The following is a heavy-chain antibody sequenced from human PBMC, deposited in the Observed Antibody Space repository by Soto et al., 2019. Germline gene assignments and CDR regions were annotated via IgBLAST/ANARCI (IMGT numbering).Heavy chain of an antibody. D-gene: IGHD2-15*01. CDR1: GIPFRSYT. CDR3: ARDRGYDAHDYYYNAMDV. J-gene: IGHJ6*02. CDR2: IRGFSPYT. V-gene: IGHV3-21*01. Sequence: GSLRPPCLAPGIPFRSYTMELVRQAPGKGLEWVSAIRGFSPYTFYADSVKGRFTISRDNAKNSLYLQMNSLRAEDTAVYYCARDRGYDAHDYYYNAMDVWGQGTMVTVSS.